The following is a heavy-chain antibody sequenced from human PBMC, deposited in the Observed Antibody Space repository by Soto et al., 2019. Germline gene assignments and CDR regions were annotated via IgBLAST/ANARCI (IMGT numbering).Heavy chain of an antibody. CDR2: IDWDDDK. CDR3: ARMWEPGIAAAGSYGMDV. CDR1: GFSLSTSGMC. V-gene: IGHV2-70*01. Sequence: SGPTLVNPTQTPTLTCTFSGFSLSTSGMCVSWIRQPPGKALEWLALIDWDDDKYYSTSLKTRLTISKDTSKNQVVLTMTNMDPVDTATYYCARMWEPGIAAAGSYGMDVWGQGTTVTVSS. D-gene: IGHD6-13*01. J-gene: IGHJ6*02.